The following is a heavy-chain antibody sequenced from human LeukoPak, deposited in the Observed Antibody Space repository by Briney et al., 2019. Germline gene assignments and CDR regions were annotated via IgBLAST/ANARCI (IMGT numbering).Heavy chain of an antibody. CDR1: GFTFTNFA. CDR2: ISSRARSA. CDR3: AKDQRSGEYNFGWGPFDI. J-gene: IGHJ3*02. Sequence: GGSRRPSCEVSGFTFTNFAMNWVRQAPGKGREWVQSISSRARSAVYGDSARGRFTISRVNAENTLYLQMNNLRDDDTAIYYCAKDQRSGEYNFGWGPFDIWGQGTMVTVSS. D-gene: IGHD3-10*01. V-gene: IGHV3-23*01.